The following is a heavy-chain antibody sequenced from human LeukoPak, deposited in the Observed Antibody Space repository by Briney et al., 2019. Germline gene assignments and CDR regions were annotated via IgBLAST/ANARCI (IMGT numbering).Heavy chain of an antibody. CDR1: GYTFIDYY. CDR3: ARIYFHSSDYYFGADAFDL. Sequence: ASVKVSCKASGYTFIDYYIHWVRQSPGQGLEWMGRINPYSGGTNYAPKFQGRVTMTSDTSISTAYMDLTGLRSDDTALYFCARIYFHSSDYYFGADAFDLWGQGTMVTVSS. D-gene: IGHD3-22*01. CDR2: INPYSGGT. V-gene: IGHV1-2*06. J-gene: IGHJ3*01.